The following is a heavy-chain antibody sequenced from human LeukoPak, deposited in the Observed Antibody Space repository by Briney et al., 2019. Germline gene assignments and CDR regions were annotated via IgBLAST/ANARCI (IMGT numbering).Heavy chain of an antibody. Sequence: ASVKVSCKASGYTFIGYFMHWVRQAPGQGLEWMGRINPNGGGTIYAQKFQGRVTMTRDTSISTAYMELSRLRSDDTAVYYCARGSPLGPFDIWGPGTMVTVSS. J-gene: IGHJ3*02. V-gene: IGHV1-2*06. CDR2: INPNGGGT. CDR3: ARGSPLGPFDI. D-gene: IGHD1-26*01. CDR1: GYTFIGYF.